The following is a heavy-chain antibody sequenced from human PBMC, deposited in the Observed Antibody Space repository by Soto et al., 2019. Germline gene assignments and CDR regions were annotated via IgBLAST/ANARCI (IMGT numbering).Heavy chain of an antibody. J-gene: IGHJ4*02. CDR1: GFTFSNYA. CDR2: IRGGSYGT. V-gene: IGHV3-23*01. CDR3: AKDSGSVRREPQSYFDY. Sequence: EVQLLEAGGALVQPGGSLRLSCAASGFTFSNYAMTWVRQAPGKGPEWVSSIRGGSYGTFYADSVKGRFTVSRDDSENTLYLQITSLRAEYTVFYYCAKDSGSVRREPQSYFDYWGQGTQVTVSS. D-gene: IGHD3-10*01.